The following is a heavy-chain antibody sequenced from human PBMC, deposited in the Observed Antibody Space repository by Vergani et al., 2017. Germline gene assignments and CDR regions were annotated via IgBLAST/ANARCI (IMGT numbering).Heavy chain of an antibody. CDR2: ISGSGGST. J-gene: IGHJ6*02. Sequence: VELVESGGGVVQPGRSLRLSCEAPHFSFSDYAMNWVRQAPGKGLEWVSGISGSGGSTYYAGSVKGRFTISRDSSKNTLYLQMNSLSAGDTAVYYCAKANPRNSGYDYLYYYHAMDVWGQGTTVTVSS. CDR3: AKANPRNSGYDYLYYYHAMDV. V-gene: IGHV3-23*04. D-gene: IGHD5-12*01. CDR1: HFSFSDYA.